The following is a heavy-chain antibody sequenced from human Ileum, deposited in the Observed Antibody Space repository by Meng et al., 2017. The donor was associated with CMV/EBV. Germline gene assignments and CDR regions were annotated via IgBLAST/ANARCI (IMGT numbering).Heavy chain of an antibody. CDR1: GYTFTGYY. Sequence: ASVKVSCKASGYTFTGYYMHWVRQAPGQGLEWMGWINPNSGGTNYAQKFQGRVTMTRDTSISTAYMELSRLRSDDTAVYYCARVKERRDGYNYEGGFDYWGQGTLVTVS. CDR2: INPNSGGT. CDR3: ARVKERRDGYNYEGGFDY. V-gene: IGHV1-2*02. D-gene: IGHD5-24*01. J-gene: IGHJ4*02.